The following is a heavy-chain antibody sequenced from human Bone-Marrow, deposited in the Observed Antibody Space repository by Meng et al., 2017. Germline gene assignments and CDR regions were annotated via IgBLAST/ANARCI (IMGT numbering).Heavy chain of an antibody. J-gene: IGHJ4*02. CDR1: GFTFSSYA. CDR3: AKVRWELPLFD. D-gene: IGHD1-26*01. CDR2: ISGSGGST. V-gene: IGHV3-23*01. Sequence: GESLKISCAASGFTFSSYAMSWVRQAPGKGLEWVSAISGSGGSTYYADAVKGRFTISRDNSQNTLYLQMNSLRAEDTAVYYCAKVRWELPLFDWGQGTLVTVSS.